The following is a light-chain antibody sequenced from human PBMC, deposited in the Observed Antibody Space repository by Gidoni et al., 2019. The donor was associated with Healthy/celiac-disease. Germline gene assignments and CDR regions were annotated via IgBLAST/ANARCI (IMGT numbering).Light chain of an antibody. CDR2: DAS. Sequence: DIQMTPSPSSMSASVGDRVTITCRASQSISSYLNWSQQKPGKAPKLLIYDASSLQSGVPSRFSGSGSGTDFTLTISSLQPEDCATYYCQQSYRTPITFGQGTRLEIK. V-gene: IGKV1-39*01. CDR1: QSISSY. CDR3: QQSYRTPIT. J-gene: IGKJ5*01.